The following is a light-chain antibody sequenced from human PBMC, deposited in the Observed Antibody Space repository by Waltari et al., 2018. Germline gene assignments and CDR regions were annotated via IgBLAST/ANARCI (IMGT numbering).Light chain of an antibody. V-gene: IGKV3D-15*01. J-gene: IGKJ5*01. CDR3: QHYNRWTPLT. CDR2: DAY. Sequence: IVMTQSPATLSVSPGGRATLSCRASQSVFTNLAWYQQKPGQAPRHHIYDAYTRATGIPARFTGTGSGTQFTITISSLQSEASAGYSGQHYNRWTPLTFGQRTRLEI. CDR1: QSVFTN.